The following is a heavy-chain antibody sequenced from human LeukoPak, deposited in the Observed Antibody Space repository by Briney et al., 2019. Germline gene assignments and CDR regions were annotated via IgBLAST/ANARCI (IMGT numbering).Heavy chain of an antibody. J-gene: IGHJ4*02. V-gene: IGHV4-59*08. CDR3: ARHRRWAATASFDY. D-gene: IGHD2-21*02. Sequence: PSETLSLTYTVSGGSISSYYWSWIRQPPGKGLEWIGYIYYSGSTNYNPSLKSRVTISVDTSKNQFSLKLSSVTAADTAVYYCARHRRWAATASFDYWGQGTLVTVSS. CDR2: IYYSGST. CDR1: GGSISSYY.